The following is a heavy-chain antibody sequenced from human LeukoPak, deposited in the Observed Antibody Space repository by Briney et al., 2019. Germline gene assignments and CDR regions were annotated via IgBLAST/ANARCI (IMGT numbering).Heavy chain of an antibody. CDR3: ARVVGLTGYSSSWYSGYYYYMDV. D-gene: IGHD6-13*01. CDR2: IIPIFGTA. V-gene: IGHV1-69*06. CDR1: GGTFSSYA. Sequence: ASVKVSCKASGGTFSSYAISWVRQAPGQGLEWMGGIIPIFGTANYAQKFQDRVTITADKSTSTAYMELSSLRSEDTAVYYCARVVGLTGYSSSWYSGYYYYMDVWGKGTTVTVSS. J-gene: IGHJ6*03.